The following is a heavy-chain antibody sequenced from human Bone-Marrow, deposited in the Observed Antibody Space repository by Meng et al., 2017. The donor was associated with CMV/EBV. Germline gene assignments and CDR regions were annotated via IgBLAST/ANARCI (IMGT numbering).Heavy chain of an antibody. CDR1: VFSLIPSGVC. CDR2: RYWENDK. CDR3: VHSGADTAIVEGWDFDH. Sequence: HNTSQLSGATLEKRTQTLTLTGTFSVFSLIPSGVCGGWNRQSLGKALEWLVLRYWENDKRDSPTLNSWLTSRTDTSKNPVLLTMTQMHRVDTATDYGVHSGADTAIVEGWDFDHWGRGTLVTVSS. V-gene: IGHV2-5*02. D-gene: IGHD5-18*01. J-gene: IGHJ2*01.